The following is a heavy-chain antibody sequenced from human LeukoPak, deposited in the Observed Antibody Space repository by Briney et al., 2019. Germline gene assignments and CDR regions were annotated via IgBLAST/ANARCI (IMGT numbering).Heavy chain of an antibody. D-gene: IGHD3-10*01. CDR2: IYHSGST. V-gene: IGHV4-4*02. J-gene: IGHJ4*02. CDR1: GGSISSNNR. CDR3: ARGAYYYGSGSYYNLYYFDY. Sequence: SESLSLTCAVSGGSISSNNRWSWVRQPPGKGLEWIGEIYHSGSTHYNPSLKSRVTISVDKSKNQFSLKLSSVTAADTAVYYCARGAYYYGSGSYYNLYYFDYWGQGTLVTVSS.